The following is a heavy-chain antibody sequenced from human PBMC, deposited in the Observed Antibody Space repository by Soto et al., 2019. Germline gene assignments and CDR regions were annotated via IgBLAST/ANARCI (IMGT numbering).Heavy chain of an antibody. D-gene: IGHD3-10*01. CDR1: GYTFTNYE. Sequence: QVQLVQSGAEVKKPGASVKVSCKASGYTFTNYEINWVRQATGQGLEWMGWMNPGSGNTGYAHKFQGRVPMTRNISISTVYMELSRLGSDDTAIYYCARMAASGSLNWFDPWGQGTLVTVSS. CDR2: MNPGSGNT. V-gene: IGHV1-8*01. J-gene: IGHJ5*02. CDR3: ARMAASGSLNWFDP.